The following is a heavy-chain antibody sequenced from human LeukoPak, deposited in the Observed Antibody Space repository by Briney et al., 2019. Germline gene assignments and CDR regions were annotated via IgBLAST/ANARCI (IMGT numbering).Heavy chain of an antibody. CDR3: ARVSSSGWFDP. V-gene: IGHV4-59*01. CDR2: ISYSGST. J-gene: IGHJ5*02. D-gene: IGHD6-6*01. Sequence: SETLSLTCTVSGGSISNYYWSWIRQPPGKGLEWIGYISYSGSTNYNPSLRSRVTISVDTSKNQFSLKLSSVTAADTAVYYCARVSSSGWFDPWGQGTLVTVSS. CDR1: GGSISNYY.